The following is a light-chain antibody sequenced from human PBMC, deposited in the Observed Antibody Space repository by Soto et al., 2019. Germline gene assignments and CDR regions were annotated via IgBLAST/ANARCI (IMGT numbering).Light chain of an antibody. CDR3: QQYENLPIT. Sequence: EKVMTQSAGTLSLSPGERATLSCRASESVSRSYLAWYQQKPGEAPRLLICGASSRATAIPHTFSGSGSGTDFSLTISSLEPEDISTYYCQQYENLPITFGQGTRLEI. V-gene: IGKV3-20*01. J-gene: IGKJ5*01. CDR1: ESVSRSY. CDR2: GAS.